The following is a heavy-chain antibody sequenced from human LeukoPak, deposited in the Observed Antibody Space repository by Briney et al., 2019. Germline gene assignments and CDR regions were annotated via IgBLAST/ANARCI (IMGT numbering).Heavy chain of an antibody. J-gene: IGHJ5*02. D-gene: IGHD4-23*01. CDR1: GSSISSDYY. V-gene: IGHV4-38-2*02. CDR2: INYSGTT. CDR3: AREPVVTLGVLWFDP. Sequence: SETLSLTCTVSGSSISSDYYWGWIRQPPGKGLEWIGSINYSGTTYYNPSLKSRVTISVDTSKNQFSLKLSSVTAADTAVYYCAREPVVTLGVLWFDPWGQGTLVTVSS.